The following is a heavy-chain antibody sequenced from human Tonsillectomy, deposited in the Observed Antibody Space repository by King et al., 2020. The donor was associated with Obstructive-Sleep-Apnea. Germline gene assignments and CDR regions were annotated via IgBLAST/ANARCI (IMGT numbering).Heavy chain of an antibody. V-gene: IGHV3-11*01. CDR1: GFTFSDYY. Sequence: VQLVESGGGLVKPGGSLRLSCAASGFTFSDYYMGWIRQAPGKGLEWVSYISNSGSAILYADSLKGRFTISRDNAKNSLYLQMNSLGVEDTAVYYCAREGQGSGSYFNNWFDPWGQGTAVTVSS. J-gene: IGHJ5*02. D-gene: IGHD3-10*01. CDR3: AREGQGSGSYFNNWFDP. CDR2: ISNSGSAI.